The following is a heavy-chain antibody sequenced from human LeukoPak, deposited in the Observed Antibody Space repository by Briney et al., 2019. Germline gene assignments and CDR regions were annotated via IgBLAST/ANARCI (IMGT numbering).Heavy chain of an antibody. V-gene: IGHV3-48*02. CDR1: GFTFSSYS. CDR3: ASTSGSYSKTNWFDP. CDR2: ISSSSSTI. J-gene: IGHJ5*02. Sequence: GGSLRLSCAASGFTFSSYSMNWVRQAPGKGLEWVSYISSSSSTIYYADSVKGRFTISRDNAKNSLYLQMNSLRDEDTAVYYCASTSGSYSKTNWFDPWGQGTLVTVSS. D-gene: IGHD1-26*01.